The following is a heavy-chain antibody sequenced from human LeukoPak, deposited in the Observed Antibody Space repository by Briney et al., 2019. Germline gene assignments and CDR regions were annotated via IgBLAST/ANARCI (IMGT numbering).Heavy chain of an antibody. J-gene: IGHJ5*02. CDR2: INHSGST. CDR1: GGSFSGYY. CDR3: ATRFGYSSGWYFRYPSWFDP. V-gene: IGHV4-34*01. D-gene: IGHD6-19*01. Sequence: SETLSLTCAVYGGSFSGYYWSWIRQPPGKGLEWIGEINHSGSTNYNPSLKSRVTISVDTSKNQFSLKLGSVTAADTAVYYCATRFGYSSGWYFRYPSWFDPWGQGILVTVSS.